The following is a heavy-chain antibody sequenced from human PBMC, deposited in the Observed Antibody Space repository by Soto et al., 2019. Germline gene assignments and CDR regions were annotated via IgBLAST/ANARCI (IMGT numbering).Heavy chain of an antibody. D-gene: IGHD1-26*01. CDR2: MYSGGST. J-gene: IGHJ4*02. Sequence: PGGSLRLSCAASGFTVSSNFMTWARQAPGKGLDWVSLMYSGGSTSYADSVKGRFTISRDSSKNTLYLQMNNLRAEDTAVYYCARVPSYYHFDFWGQGALVTVSS. V-gene: IGHV3-66*01. CDR3: ARVPSYYHFDF. CDR1: GFTVSSNF.